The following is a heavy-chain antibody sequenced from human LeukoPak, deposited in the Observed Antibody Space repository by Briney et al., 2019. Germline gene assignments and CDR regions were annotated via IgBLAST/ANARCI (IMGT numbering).Heavy chain of an antibody. V-gene: IGHV3-21*01. CDR1: GFTFSSYS. CDR2: ISSSSSYI. CDR3: ARDGDQMYEVYDY. D-gene: IGHD1-14*01. J-gene: IGHJ4*02. Sequence: KPGGSLRLSCAASGFTFSSYSMNWVRQAPGKGLEWVSSISSSSSYIYYADSVKGRFTISRDNAKNSLYLQMNSLRAEDTAVYYCARDGDQMYEVYDYWGQGTLVTVSS.